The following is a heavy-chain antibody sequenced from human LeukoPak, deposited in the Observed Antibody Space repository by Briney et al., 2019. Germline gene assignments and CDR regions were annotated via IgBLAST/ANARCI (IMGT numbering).Heavy chain of an antibody. D-gene: IGHD4-17*01. V-gene: IGHV3-64*01. CDR3: ARGPTVTSFNAFDM. CDR1: GFTFSDYG. Sequence: GGSLRLSCVGSGFTFSDYGIYWVRQAPGKGLEHVSAISSTGTYTYYANSVRGRFTISRDNSKNTLYLQMGSLRAEDRAVYYCARGPTVTSFNAFDMWGQGTMVTVSS. CDR2: ISSTGTYT. J-gene: IGHJ3*02.